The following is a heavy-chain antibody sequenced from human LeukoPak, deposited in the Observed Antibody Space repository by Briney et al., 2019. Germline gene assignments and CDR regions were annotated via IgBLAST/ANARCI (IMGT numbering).Heavy chain of an antibody. CDR3: AKDLGIVGASDY. CDR2: ISWNSGSI. J-gene: IGHJ4*02. V-gene: IGHV3-9*01. D-gene: IGHD1-26*01. Sequence: PGGSLRLSCAASGFTFDDYAMHWVRQAPGKGLEWVSGISWNSGSIGYADSVKGRFTISRDNAKNSLYLQMNSLRAEDTALYYCAKDLGIVGASDYWGQGTLVTVSS. CDR1: GFTFDDYA.